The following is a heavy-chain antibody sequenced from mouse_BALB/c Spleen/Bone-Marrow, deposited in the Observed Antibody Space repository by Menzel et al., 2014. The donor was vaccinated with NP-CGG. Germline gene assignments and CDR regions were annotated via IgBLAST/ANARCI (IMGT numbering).Heavy chain of an antibody. J-gene: IGHJ2*01. Sequence: VQLQQSGPELEKPGASVKISCKASGYSFTGYNMNWVKQSNGKSLEWIGNIDPYYGATTYNQKFKGKATLTVDKSSSTAYMQLERLTSEDSAVYYCARSYNSFDFWGQGTTLTVSS. CDR2: IDPYYGAT. CDR3: ARSYNSFDF. V-gene: IGHV1-39*01. CDR1: GYSFTGYN.